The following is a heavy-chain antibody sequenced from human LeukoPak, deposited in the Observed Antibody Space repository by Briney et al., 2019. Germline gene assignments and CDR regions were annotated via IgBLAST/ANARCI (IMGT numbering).Heavy chain of an antibody. CDR1: GYTFTAYY. CDR2: INPNSGGT. D-gene: IGHD3-9*01. Sequence: ASVKVSCKASGYTFTAYYVHWVRQAPGQGLEWMGWINPNSGGTNYAQKFQGRVTMTRDTSISTAYMELSSLRSDDTAVYYCARGGHYDVLTGFQTPSHLSDYWGQGTLVTVSS. J-gene: IGHJ4*02. V-gene: IGHV1-2*02. CDR3: ARGGHYDVLTGFQTPSHLSDY.